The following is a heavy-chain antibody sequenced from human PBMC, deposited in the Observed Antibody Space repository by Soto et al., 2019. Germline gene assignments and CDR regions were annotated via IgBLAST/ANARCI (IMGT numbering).Heavy chain of an antibody. CDR3: TFWGFSGNDNYFDF. J-gene: IGHJ4*02. D-gene: IGHD5-12*01. V-gene: IGHV3-15*01. Sequence: GGSLRLSCAASGFTFSIAYMSWVRQAPGKGLEWVGRIKSETDGGTTDYAAPVKGRFTISRDDSKNTLDLQMNSLKTEDTAVYYCTFWGFSGNDNYFDFWGQGTQVTVSS. CDR1: GFTFSIAY. CDR2: IKSETDGGTT.